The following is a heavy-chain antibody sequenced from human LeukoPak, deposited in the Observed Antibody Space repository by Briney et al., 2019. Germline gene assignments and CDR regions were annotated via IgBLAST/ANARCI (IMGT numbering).Heavy chain of an antibody. V-gene: IGHV3-23*01. CDR1: GFTFSSYA. Sequence: GGSLRLSCAASGFTFSSYAMSWVRQAPGKGLEWVSAISGSGGSTHYADSVKGRFTISRDNSKNTLYLQMNSLRAEDTAVYYCAKGRYCSGGSCYPHFDYWGQGTLVTVSS. J-gene: IGHJ4*02. D-gene: IGHD2-15*01. CDR2: ISGSGGST. CDR3: AKGRYCSGGSCYPHFDY.